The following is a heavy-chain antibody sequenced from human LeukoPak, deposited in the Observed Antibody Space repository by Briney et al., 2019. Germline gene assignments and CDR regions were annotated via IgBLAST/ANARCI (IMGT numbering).Heavy chain of an antibody. Sequence: SETLSLTCAVYGGSFSGYYWSWIRQPPGKGLEWIGEINHSGSTNYNPSLKSRVTISVDTSKNQFSLKLSSVTAADTAVYYCARAAHSSSWYKYWGQGTLVTVSS. CDR2: INHSGST. CDR1: GGSFSGYY. J-gene: IGHJ4*02. CDR3: ARAAHSSSWYKY. D-gene: IGHD6-13*01. V-gene: IGHV4-34*01.